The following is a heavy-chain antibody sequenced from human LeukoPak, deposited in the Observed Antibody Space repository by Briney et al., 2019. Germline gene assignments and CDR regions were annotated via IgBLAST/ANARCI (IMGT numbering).Heavy chain of an antibody. CDR1: GYTFTSYY. CDR2: INPTGGST. Sequence: GASVKVSCKASGYTFTSYYMHWVRQAPGQGLEWMGLINPTGGSTGYAQKFQGRVTMTRDMSTSTDYMELSSLRSEDTAVYYCARVGPTAYFDYWGQGTLVTVSS. V-gene: IGHV1-46*01. J-gene: IGHJ4*02. CDR3: ARVGPTAYFDY. D-gene: IGHD3-16*01.